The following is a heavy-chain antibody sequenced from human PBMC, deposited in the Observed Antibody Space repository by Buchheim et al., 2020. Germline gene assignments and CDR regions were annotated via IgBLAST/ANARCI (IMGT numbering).Heavy chain of an antibody. CDR2: ISYDGSNK. V-gene: IGHV3-30*03. J-gene: IGHJ4*02. CDR3: ARDSPYWGSFDY. Sequence: QVQLVESGGGVVQPGRSLRLSCAASGFTFSSYGMHWVRQAPGKGLEWVAVISYDGSNKYYADSVKGRFTISRDNSKKTLYLQMNSLRAEDTAVYYCARDSPYWGSFDYWGQGTL. D-gene: IGHD3-16*01. CDR1: GFTFSSYG.